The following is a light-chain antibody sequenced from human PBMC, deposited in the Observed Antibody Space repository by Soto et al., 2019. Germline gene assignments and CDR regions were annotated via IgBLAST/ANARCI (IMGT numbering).Light chain of an antibody. Sequence: DIQMTQSPSSLSASVGDSVTITCRASQDIGTWLAWYQQKPEKAPKVLIYDASSLQSGVPSRFGGSGSGTEFALTISSLQPDDFATYYCQQYYSYWKFGQGPKVDIK. V-gene: IGKV1-5*01. CDR3: QQYYSYWK. J-gene: IGKJ1*01. CDR1: QDIGTW. CDR2: DAS.